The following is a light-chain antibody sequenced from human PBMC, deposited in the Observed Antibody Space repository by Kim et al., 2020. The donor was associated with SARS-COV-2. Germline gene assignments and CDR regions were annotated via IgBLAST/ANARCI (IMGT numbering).Light chain of an antibody. J-gene: IGKJ4*01. V-gene: IGKV3-15*01. Sequence: EIVMTQSPATLSVSPGERATLSCRASQSVSSNLAWYQQKPGHAPRLLIYGASTRATGIPGRFSGSGSGTEFTLTISSLQSEDFAVYYCQQYRHWPLTFGGGTKVDIK. CDR1: QSVSSN. CDR2: GAS. CDR3: QQYRHWPLT.